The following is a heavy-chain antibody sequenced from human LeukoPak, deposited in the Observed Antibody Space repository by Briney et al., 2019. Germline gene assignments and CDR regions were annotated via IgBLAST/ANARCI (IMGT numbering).Heavy chain of an antibody. Sequence: KSSETLSLTCTVSGGSISSYYWSWIRQPPGKGLEWIGYLYYSGSTNYNPSLKSRVTISVDTSKNQFSLKLSSVTAADTAVYYCARASKDSRSRYFDLWGRGTLVTVSS. CDR2: LYYSGST. CDR1: GGSISSYY. J-gene: IGHJ2*01. V-gene: IGHV4-59*01. CDR3: ARASKDSRSRYFDL. D-gene: IGHD6-13*01.